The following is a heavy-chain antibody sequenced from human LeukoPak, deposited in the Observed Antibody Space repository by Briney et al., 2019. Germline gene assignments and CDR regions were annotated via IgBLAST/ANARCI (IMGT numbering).Heavy chain of an antibody. D-gene: IGHD4-23*01. CDR3: VRSVGSNTL. CDR2: ISSSSSTI. Sequence: GGSLRLSCAASGFTFSSYSMNWVRQAPGKGLEWVSYISSSSSTIYYADSVKGRFTISRDNAKNSLYLQMNSLRAEDTAVYFCVRSVGSNTLWGQGTLVTVSS. J-gene: IGHJ4*02. V-gene: IGHV3-48*01. CDR1: GFTFSSYS.